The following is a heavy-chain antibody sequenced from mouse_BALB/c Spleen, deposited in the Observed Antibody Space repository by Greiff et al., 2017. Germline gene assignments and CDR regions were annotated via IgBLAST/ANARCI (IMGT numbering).Heavy chain of an antibody. CDR1: GYAFSSYW. CDR2: IYPGDGDT. D-gene: IGHD2-4*01. V-gene: IGHV1-80*01. Sequence: VQLQESGAELVRPGSSVKISCKASGYAFSSYWMNWVKQRPGQGLEWIGQIYPGDGDTNYNGKFKGKATLTADKSSSTAYMQLSSLTSEDSAVYFCARDDYDWFAYWGQGTLVTVSA. J-gene: IGHJ3*01. CDR3: ARDDYDWFAY.